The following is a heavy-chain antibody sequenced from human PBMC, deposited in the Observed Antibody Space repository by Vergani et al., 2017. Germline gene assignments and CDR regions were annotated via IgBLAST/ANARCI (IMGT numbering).Heavy chain of an antibody. CDR3: ARPVGPSAIADGYHV. D-gene: IGHD3-10*01. V-gene: IGHV4-39*02. CDR2: MSSSGSP. J-gene: IGHJ3*01. CDR1: GDSISRSHYY. Sequence: QLQLQESGAGLVKPSETLSLSCRVSGDSISRSHYYWGFIRQPLGKGLGWMGSMSSSGSPDYNPTFKSRLAFSGDMSNNLVSLRLKSVTATDTGMYYCARPVGPSAIADGYHVWGQGTMVTVS.